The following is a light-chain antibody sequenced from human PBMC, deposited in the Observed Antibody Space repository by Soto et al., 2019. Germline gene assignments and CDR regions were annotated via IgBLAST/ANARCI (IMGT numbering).Light chain of an antibody. V-gene: IGKV1-5*01. J-gene: IGKJ3*01. Sequence: DIQMTQSPSTLSASVGDRVTITCRASQSIGSWLAWYQQKPGKAPKVLIYDASSLESGVPSRFSGSGSGTEFTLTISSLQPDDFVTYYCQQYNSYSTFGPGTKVDIK. CDR1: QSIGSW. CDR2: DAS. CDR3: QQYNSYST.